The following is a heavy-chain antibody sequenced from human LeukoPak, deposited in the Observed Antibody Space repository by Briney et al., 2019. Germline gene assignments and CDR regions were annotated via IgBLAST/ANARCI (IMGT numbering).Heavy chain of an antibody. CDR2: IIPIFGIA. D-gene: IGHD1-1*01. CDR1: GGTFSSYA. V-gene: IGHV1-69*17. Sequence: SVKVSCKASGGTFSSYAISWVRQAPGQGLEWMRGIIPIFGIANYAQKFQGRVTITADKSTSTAYMELSSLRSEDTAVYYCATLRPELEEGIGYWGQGTLVTVSS. J-gene: IGHJ4*02. CDR3: ATLRPELEEGIGY.